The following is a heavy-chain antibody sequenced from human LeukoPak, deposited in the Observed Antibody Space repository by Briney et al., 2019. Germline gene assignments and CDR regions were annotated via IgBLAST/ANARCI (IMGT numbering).Heavy chain of an antibody. J-gene: IGHJ6*02. CDR1: GYTFTSYG. D-gene: IGHD2-2*01. CDR2: ISAYNGNT. CDR3: ARDCSSTSCYGGFYYYYGMDV. Sequence: GASVKVSCKASGYTFTSYGISWVRQAPGRGLEWMGWISAYNGNTNYAQKLQGRVTMTTDTSTSTAYMELRSLRSDDTAVYYCARDCSSTSCYGGFYYYYGMDVWGQGTTVTVSS. V-gene: IGHV1-18*01.